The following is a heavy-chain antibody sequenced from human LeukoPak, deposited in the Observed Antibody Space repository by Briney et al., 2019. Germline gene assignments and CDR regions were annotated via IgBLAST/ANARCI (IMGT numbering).Heavy chain of an antibody. J-gene: IGHJ6*03. CDR2: INHSGST. CDR3: ARQGAVAHYYYYYYMDV. V-gene: IGHV4-38-2*02. Sequence: SETLSLTCTVSGYSISSGYYWSWIRQPPGKGLEWIGEINHSGSTNYNPSLKSRVTISVDTSKNQFSLKLSSVTAADTAVYYCARQGAVAHYYYYYYMDVWGKGTTVTISS. D-gene: IGHD6-19*01. CDR1: GYSISSGYY.